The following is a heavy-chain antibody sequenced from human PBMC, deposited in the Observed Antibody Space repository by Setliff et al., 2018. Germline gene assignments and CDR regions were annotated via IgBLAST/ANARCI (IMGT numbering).Heavy chain of an antibody. D-gene: IGHD3-16*01. Sequence: PGGSLRLSCAASGFTFSTHAMTWVRQAPGKGLEWVSTATTSGTYSYYADSVKGRFTISRDDSKNTVYVQMDSLRADDTAVYYCARRDLFGGGEGDTFDIWGQGTMVTVSS. CDR1: GFTFSTHA. V-gene: IGHV3-23*01. CDR2: ATTSGTYS. J-gene: IGHJ3*02. CDR3: ARRDLFGGGEGDTFDI.